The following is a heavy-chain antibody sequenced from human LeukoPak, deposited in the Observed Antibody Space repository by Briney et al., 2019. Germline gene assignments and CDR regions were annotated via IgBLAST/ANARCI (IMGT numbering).Heavy chain of an antibody. CDR3: ATPRGIVVVVAAPSFDF. V-gene: IGHV3-23*01. CDR2: ISDSGGST. D-gene: IGHD2-15*01. CDR1: GFTFSSYA. J-gene: IGHJ4*02. Sequence: GGSLRLSCAASGFTFSSYAMSWVRQAPGKGLEWVSSISDSGGSTYYADSVKGRFTVSRDNSKNTLYLQMSSLRADDTAVYYCATPRGIVVVVAAPSFDFWGQGTLVTVSS.